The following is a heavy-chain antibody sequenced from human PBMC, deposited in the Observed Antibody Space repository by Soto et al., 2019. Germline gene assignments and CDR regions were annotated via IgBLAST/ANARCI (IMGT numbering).Heavy chain of an antibody. V-gene: IGHV1-18*01. CDR3: ARDRGAMGALGY. J-gene: IGHJ4*02. D-gene: IGHD3-10*01. CDR2: ISAYNGDT. CDR1: GYTFTTCG. Sequence: QVQLVQSGAEVKKPGASVQVSCKASGYTFTTCGISWVRQAPGRGLEWVGRISAYNGDTSYAQKHQGRVTVTTETPTTTAYMELRSLTSDDTAVYYCARDRGAMGALGYWGQGALVTVSS.